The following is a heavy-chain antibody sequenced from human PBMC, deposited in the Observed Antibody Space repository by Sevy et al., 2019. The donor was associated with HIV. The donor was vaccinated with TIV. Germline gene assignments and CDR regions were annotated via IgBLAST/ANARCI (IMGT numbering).Heavy chain of an antibody. Sequence: SKTLSLTCTVSGDSISSSFWSWIRQPPGKGLEWIWYISHSGSTNYSPSLKSRVTISVDTSKNQFSLKVNSVTAADTAVYYCTRDFYDNRPRGFDPWGQGILVTVSS. CDR2: ISHSGST. J-gene: IGHJ5*02. V-gene: IGHV4-59*01. CDR3: TRDFYDNRPRGFDP. CDR1: GDSISSSF. D-gene: IGHD3-22*01.